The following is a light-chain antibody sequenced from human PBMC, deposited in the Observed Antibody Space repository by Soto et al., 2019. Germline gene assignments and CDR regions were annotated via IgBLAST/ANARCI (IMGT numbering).Light chain of an antibody. J-gene: IGLJ2*01. CDR2: DVN. Sequence: QSALTQPPSASGSPGQSVTISCTGTSSDVGGYNYVSWYQQHPGKAPKLMIYDVNKRPSGVPDRFSGSKSDNTASLTISGLQSEDEADYYCCSYAGSYTEIFGGGTKVTVL. CDR3: CSYAGSYTEI. V-gene: IGLV2-11*01. CDR1: SSDVGGYNY.